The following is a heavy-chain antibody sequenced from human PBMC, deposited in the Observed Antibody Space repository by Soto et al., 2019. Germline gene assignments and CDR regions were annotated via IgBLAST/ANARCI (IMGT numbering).Heavy chain of an antibody. CDR1: GYTFTGYY. J-gene: IGHJ6*02. Sequence: ASVKVSCKASGYTFTGYYVHWVRQAPGQGLEWMGWINPNSGDTYLAQRFQGRVTMNRDTSIGTAYMELRGLTSDDTAEYYCAKGGAIVAAGTRVYLYNAMDVWGQGTAVTVSS. CDR2: INPNSGDT. CDR3: AKGGAIVAAGTRVYLYNAMDV. D-gene: IGHD1-26*01. V-gene: IGHV1-2*02.